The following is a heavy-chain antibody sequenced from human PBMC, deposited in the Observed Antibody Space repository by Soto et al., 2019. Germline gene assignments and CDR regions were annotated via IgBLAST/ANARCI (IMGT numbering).Heavy chain of an antibody. J-gene: IGHJ3*02. D-gene: IGHD6-13*01. V-gene: IGHV4-30-2*01. Sequence: SETLSLTCAVSGGSISSGGYSWSWIRQPPGKGLEWIGYIYHSGSTYYNPSLKSRVTISVDRSKNQFSLKLSSVTAADTAVYYCARDLGIAAAGSGANVAFDIWGQGTMVTVS. CDR1: GGSISSGGYS. CDR3: ARDLGIAAAGSGANVAFDI. CDR2: IYHSGST.